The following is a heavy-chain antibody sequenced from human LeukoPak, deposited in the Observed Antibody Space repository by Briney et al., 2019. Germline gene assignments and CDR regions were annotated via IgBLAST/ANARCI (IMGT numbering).Heavy chain of an antibody. CDR2: INHRGST. CDR1: GGSFRGYY. Sequence: SETLSLTCAVYGGSFRGYYWSWIRQPPGKGLEWIGEINHRGSTNFNPALKSRVTITVDTSKYQFSLKLSSVTAADTAVYYCARTVVGPDAFDIWGQGTMVTVSS. V-gene: IGHV4-34*01. D-gene: IGHD4-23*01. J-gene: IGHJ3*02. CDR3: ARTVVGPDAFDI.